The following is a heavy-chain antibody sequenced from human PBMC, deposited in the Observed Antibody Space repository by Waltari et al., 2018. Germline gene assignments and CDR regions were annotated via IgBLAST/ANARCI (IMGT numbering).Heavy chain of an antibody. CDR2: IYTSGST. Sequence: QVQLQESGPGLVKPSQTLSLTCTVSGGSISSGSYSWSWIRQPAGKGLEWIGRIYTSGSTNYNPSLKSRVTISVDTSKNQFSLKLSSVTAADTAVYYCARDSVTVIDYWGQGTLVTVSS. CDR3: ARDSVTVIDY. V-gene: IGHV4-61*02. J-gene: IGHJ4*02. CDR1: GGSISSGSYS. D-gene: IGHD3-16*02.